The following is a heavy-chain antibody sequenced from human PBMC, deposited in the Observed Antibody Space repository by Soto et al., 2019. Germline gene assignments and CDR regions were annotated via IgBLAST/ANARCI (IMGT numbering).Heavy chain of an antibody. V-gene: IGHV4-34*01. CDR3: ARGGPYSSSWAGRRGWDYYYYMDV. J-gene: IGHJ6*03. D-gene: IGHD6-13*01. Sequence: SETLSLTCAVYGGSFSGYYWSWIRQPPGKGLEWIGEINHSGSTNYNPSLKSRVTISVDTSKNQLSLKLSSVTAADTAVYYCARGGPYSSSWAGRRGWDYYYYMDVWGKGTTVTVSS. CDR2: INHSGST. CDR1: GGSFSGYY.